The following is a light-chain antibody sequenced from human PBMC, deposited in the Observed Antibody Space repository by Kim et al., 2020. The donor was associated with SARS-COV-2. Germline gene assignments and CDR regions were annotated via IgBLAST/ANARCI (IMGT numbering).Light chain of an antibody. CDR1: QNINTH. CDR2: TAS. CDR3: QQSYSLPLT. V-gene: IGKV1-39*01. J-gene: IGKJ4*01. Sequence: TSIGDSVTITCRATQNINTHLNWYQQKPGKAPNLLIYTASNLQSGVPSRFSGSGSGTEFSLTISSLQPEDFATYYCQQSYSLPLTFGGGTKVDIK.